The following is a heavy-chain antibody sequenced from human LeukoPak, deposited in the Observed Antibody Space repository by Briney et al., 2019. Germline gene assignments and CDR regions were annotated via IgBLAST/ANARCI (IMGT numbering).Heavy chain of an antibody. CDR3: ARGWLKIGFDY. Sequence: SQTLSLTCVISGDSVSNNIIVWSWIRQSPSRGLEWLGRTYYRSKWYNDYAVSVKSRISITADTSKNQFSLELKSVTPGDTAVYYCARGWLKIGFDYWGQGTLVTVSS. V-gene: IGHV6-1*01. CDR1: GDSVSNNIIV. CDR2: TYYRSKWYN. D-gene: IGHD5-24*01. J-gene: IGHJ4*02.